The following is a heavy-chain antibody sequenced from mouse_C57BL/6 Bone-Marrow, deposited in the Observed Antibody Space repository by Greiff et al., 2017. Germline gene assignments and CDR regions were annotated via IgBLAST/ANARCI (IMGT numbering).Heavy chain of an antibody. CDR2: IDPENGDT. J-gene: IGHJ4*01. D-gene: IGHD1-1*01. V-gene: IGHV14-4*01. CDR3: TTSVVATDYAMDY. CDR1: GFNIKDDY. Sequence: EVKLVESGAELVRPGASVKLSCTASGFNIKDDYMHWVKQRPEQGLEWIGWIDPENGDTEYASKFQGKATITADTSSNTASLQLSSLTSEDTAVYYCTTSVVATDYAMDYWGQGTSVTVSA.